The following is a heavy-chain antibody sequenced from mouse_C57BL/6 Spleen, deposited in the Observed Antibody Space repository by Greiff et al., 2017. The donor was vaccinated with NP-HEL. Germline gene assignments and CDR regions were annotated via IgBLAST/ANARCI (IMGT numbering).Heavy chain of an antibody. Sequence: QVQLQQPGAELVMPGASVKLSCKASGYTFTSYWMHWVKQRPGQGLEWIGEIDPSDSYTNYNQKFKGKSTLTVDKSSSTAYMQLSSLTSEASAVYYCARGKDYAMDYWGQGTSVTVSS. V-gene: IGHV1-69*01. J-gene: IGHJ4*01. CDR2: IDPSDSYT. CDR3: ARGKDYAMDY. CDR1: GYTFTSYW.